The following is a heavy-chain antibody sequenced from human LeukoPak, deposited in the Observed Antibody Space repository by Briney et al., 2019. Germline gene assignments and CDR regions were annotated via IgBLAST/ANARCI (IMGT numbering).Heavy chain of an antibody. CDR1: GFSLSTSGMC. J-gene: IGHJ6*03. CDR3: ARTKRNLVSGSARNYYYVDV. D-gene: IGHD3-10*01. CDR2: IDWDDEE. Sequence: SGPTLVNPTQTLTLTCSFSGFSLSTSGMCVSWIRQPPGRALEWLARIDWDDEENYSTPLKSRLTISKDTSKNQVVLTMTNIDPVDTGTYYCARTKRNLVSGSARNYYYVDVWGEGTTVTVSS. V-gene: IGHV2-70*11.